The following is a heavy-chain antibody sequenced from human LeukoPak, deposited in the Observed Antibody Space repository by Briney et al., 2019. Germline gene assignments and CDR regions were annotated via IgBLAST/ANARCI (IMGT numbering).Heavy chain of an antibody. Sequence: GGSLRLSCAASGFTFSSYAMSWVRQAPGKGLEWVSAISGSGGSTYYADSVKGRFTIPRDNSKNTLYLQMNSLRAEDTAVYYCAKDPSYYYDSSGYYPWYFDYWGQGTLVTVSS. CDR2: ISGSGGST. J-gene: IGHJ4*02. CDR3: AKDPSYYYDSSGYYPWYFDY. CDR1: GFTFSSYA. D-gene: IGHD3-22*01. V-gene: IGHV3-23*01.